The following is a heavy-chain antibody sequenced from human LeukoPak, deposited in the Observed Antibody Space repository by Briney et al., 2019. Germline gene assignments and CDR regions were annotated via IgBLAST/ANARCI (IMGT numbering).Heavy chain of an antibody. CDR1: GGTFSSYA. D-gene: IGHD2-21*02. Sequence: ASVKVSCKASGGTFSSYAISWVRQAPGQGLEWMGGIIPIFGTANYAQKFQGRVTITADESTSTAYMELSSLRSEDTAIYYCATSSRRRGSYCGGHCSHFDPWGQGTLVTVSS. V-gene: IGHV1-69*13. CDR2: IIPIFGTA. CDR3: ATSSRRRGSYCGGHCSHFDP. J-gene: IGHJ5*02.